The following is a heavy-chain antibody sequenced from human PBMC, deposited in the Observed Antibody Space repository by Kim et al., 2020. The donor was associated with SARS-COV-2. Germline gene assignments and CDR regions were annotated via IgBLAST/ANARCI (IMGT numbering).Heavy chain of an antibody. V-gene: IGHV3-48*02. CDR3: ARDRGGWFGELPPFTPSGMDV. D-gene: IGHD3-10*01. J-gene: IGHJ6*02. CDR1: GFTFSSYS. CDR2: ISSSSSTI. Sequence: GGSLRLSCAASGFTFSSYSMNWVRQAPGKGLEWVSYISSSSSTIYYADSVKGRFTISRDNAKNSLYLQMNSLRDEDTAVYYCARDRGGWFGELPPFTPSGMDVWGQGTTVTVSS.